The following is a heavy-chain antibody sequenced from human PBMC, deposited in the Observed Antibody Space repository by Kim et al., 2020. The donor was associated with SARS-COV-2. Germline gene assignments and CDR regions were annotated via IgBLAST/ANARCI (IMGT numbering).Heavy chain of an antibody. CDR2: ISSSSSTI. Sequence: GWSLRLSCAASGFTFSSYSMNWVRQAPGKGLEWVSYISSSSSTIYYADSVKGRFTISRDNAKNSLYLQMNSLRDEDTAVYYCARGRGSSSWYSSYYYYGMDVWGQGTTVTVSS. D-gene: IGHD6-13*01. CDR3: ARGRGSSSWYSSYYYYGMDV. J-gene: IGHJ6*02. V-gene: IGHV3-48*02. CDR1: GFTFSSYS.